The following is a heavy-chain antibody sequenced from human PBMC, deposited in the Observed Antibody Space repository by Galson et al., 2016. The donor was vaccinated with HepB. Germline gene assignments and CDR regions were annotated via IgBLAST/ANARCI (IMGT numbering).Heavy chain of an antibody. Sequence: QSGAEVTKPGESLKISCKGSGYSFTNYWIGWVRQMPGKGLEWMGIIYPGDSNIRYSPSFQGQVTISADKSINTAYLQWSSLRASDTAMYFCARSYYGSGSYAVDFFYFWGQGTLVTVSS. CDR2: IYPGDSNI. CDR1: GYSFTNYW. J-gene: IGHJ4*02. V-gene: IGHV5-51*01. D-gene: IGHD3-10*01. CDR3: ARSYYGSGSYAVDFFYF.